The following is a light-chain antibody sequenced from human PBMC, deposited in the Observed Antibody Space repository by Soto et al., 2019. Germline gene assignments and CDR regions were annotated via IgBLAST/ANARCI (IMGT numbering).Light chain of an antibody. CDR2: AAS. V-gene: IGKV1-39*01. CDR3: QKYNSAPRT. CDR1: QTISSY. Sequence: EIQMTQSPSSLSASVGDRVTITCRASQTISSYLNWYQQKPGKAPKLLIYAASSLQSGVPSRFSGSGSGIDFTLTISSLQPEDVATYYCQKYNSAPRTFGQGTKVDIK. J-gene: IGKJ1*01.